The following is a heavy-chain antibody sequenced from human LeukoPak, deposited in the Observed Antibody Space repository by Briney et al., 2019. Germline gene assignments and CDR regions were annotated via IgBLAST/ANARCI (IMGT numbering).Heavy chain of an antibody. D-gene: IGHD3-22*01. CDR3: ARDKPDSSGYSPFDY. Sequence: ASVKVSCKVSGYTLTELSMHWVRQAPGKGLEWMGGFDPEDGETIYAQKFQGRVTMTEDTSTDTAYMELSSLRSEDTAVYYCARDKPDSSGYSPFDYWGQGTLVTVSS. CDR1: GYTLTELS. V-gene: IGHV1-24*01. J-gene: IGHJ4*02. CDR2: FDPEDGET.